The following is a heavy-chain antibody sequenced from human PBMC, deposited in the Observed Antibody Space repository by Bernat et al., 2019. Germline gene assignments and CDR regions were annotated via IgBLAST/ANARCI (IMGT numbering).Heavy chain of an antibody. Sequence: QVQLVQSGAEVKKPGASVKVSCKASGYTFTSYGISWVRQAPGQGLEWMGWISAYNGNTNYAQKIQGRVTMTTDTSTSTAYMALRSLRSDDTAVYYCARDLRYCSSTSCYGIAWFDPWGQGTLVTVSS. CDR1: GYTFTSYG. J-gene: IGHJ5*02. D-gene: IGHD2-2*01. CDR2: ISAYNGNT. CDR3: ARDLRYCSSTSCYGIAWFDP. V-gene: IGHV1-18*01.